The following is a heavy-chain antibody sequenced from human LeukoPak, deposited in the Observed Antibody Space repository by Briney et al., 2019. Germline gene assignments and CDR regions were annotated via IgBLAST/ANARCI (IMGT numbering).Heavy chain of an antibody. J-gene: IGHJ3*02. CDR1: GFTFSSYT. V-gene: IGHV3-23*01. CDR2: ISGSGGST. CDR3: AREAYYDFWSGYYTGISAFDI. D-gene: IGHD3-3*01. Sequence: GGSLRLSCAASGFTFSSYTMNWVRQAPGKGLEWVSAISGSGGSTYYADSVKGRFTISRDNSKNTLYLQMNSLRAEDTAVYYCAREAYYDFWSGYYTGISAFDIWGQGTMVTVFS.